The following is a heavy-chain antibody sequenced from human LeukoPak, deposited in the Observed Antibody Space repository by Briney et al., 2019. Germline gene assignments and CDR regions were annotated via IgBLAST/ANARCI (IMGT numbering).Heavy chain of an antibody. D-gene: IGHD2-21*02. J-gene: IGHJ4*02. CDR2: IYPGDSDT. CDR3: ARLVVVTAIPDY. CDR1: GYSFTSYW. Sequence: GEPLKISFQGPGYSFTSYWIGWVRQMPGKGLEWMGIIYPGDSDTRYSPPFQGQVNISADKSISTAYLQWSSLKASDTAMYYCARLVVVTAIPDYWGQGTLVTVSS. V-gene: IGHV5-51*01.